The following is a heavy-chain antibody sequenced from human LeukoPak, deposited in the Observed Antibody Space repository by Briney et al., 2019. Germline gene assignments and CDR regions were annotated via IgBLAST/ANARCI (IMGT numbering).Heavy chain of an antibody. D-gene: IGHD2-15*01. CDR3: ATVVTDTPVDY. CDR2: INGDGRST. V-gene: IGHV3-74*01. Sequence: GGSLRLSCAASGVTFSNYWMHWVRQAPGKGLVWVSRINGDGRSTHHADSVQGRFTISRDNAKNTVYLQMNSLRAEDTAVYYCATVVTDTPVDYWGQGTLVTVSS. CDR1: GVTFSNYW. J-gene: IGHJ4*02.